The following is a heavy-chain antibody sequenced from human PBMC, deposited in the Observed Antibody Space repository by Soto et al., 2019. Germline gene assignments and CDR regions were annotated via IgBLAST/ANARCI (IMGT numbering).Heavy chain of an antibody. D-gene: IGHD5-18*01. CDR2: IYYSGST. CDR3: ARLAAMVPYYFDY. Sequence: SETLSLTCTVSGGSISSGDYYWSWIRQPPGKGLEWIGYIYYSGSTYYNPSLKSRVTISVDTSKNQFSLKRSSVTAADTAVYYCARLAAMVPYYFDYWGQGTLVTVSS. CDR1: GGSISSGDYY. J-gene: IGHJ4*02. V-gene: IGHV4-30-4*01.